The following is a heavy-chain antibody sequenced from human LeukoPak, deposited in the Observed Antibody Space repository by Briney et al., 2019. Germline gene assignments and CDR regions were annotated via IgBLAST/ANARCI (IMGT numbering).Heavy chain of an antibody. CDR2: VSGSGGST. CDR1: GFTFSSYA. J-gene: IGHJ4*02. CDR3: AKGDYNYGDSKPKGPPGY. V-gene: IGHV3-23*01. Sequence: GGSLRLSCAASGFTFSSYAMSWVRQAPGKGLEWVSAVSGSGGSTYYADSVKGRFTISRDNSKNTLYLQMNSLRAEDTAVYYCAKGDYNYGDSKPKGPPGYWGQGTLVTVSS. D-gene: IGHD4-17*01.